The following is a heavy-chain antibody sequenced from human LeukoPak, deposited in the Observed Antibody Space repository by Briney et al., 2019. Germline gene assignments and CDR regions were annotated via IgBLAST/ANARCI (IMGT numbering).Heavy chain of an antibody. CDR1: GYTFTSYY. J-gene: IGHJ4*02. CDR2: INPSGGST. Sequence: ASVKVSCKAFGYTFTSYYMHWVRQAPGQGLEWMGVINPSGGSTSYAQKFQGRVTITADKSTSTAYMELSSLRSEDTSVYYCARSRYGEGHYWGQGTLVTVSS. V-gene: IGHV1-46*01. D-gene: IGHD4/OR15-4a*01. CDR3: ARSRYGEGHY.